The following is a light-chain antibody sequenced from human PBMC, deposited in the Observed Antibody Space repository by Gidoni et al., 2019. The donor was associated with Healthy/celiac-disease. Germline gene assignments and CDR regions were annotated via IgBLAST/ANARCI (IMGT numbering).Light chain of an antibody. CDR1: QSISSY. J-gene: IGKJ4*01. V-gene: IGKV1-39*01. Sequence: DIQMNQSPSSLSASVGDRVTITCRASQSISSYLNWYQQKPGKAPKLLIYAASSLQSGVPSRFSGSGSGTDFTLTISSLQPEYFATYYCQQSYSTLLPFGGGTKVEIK. CDR2: AAS. CDR3: QQSYSTLLP.